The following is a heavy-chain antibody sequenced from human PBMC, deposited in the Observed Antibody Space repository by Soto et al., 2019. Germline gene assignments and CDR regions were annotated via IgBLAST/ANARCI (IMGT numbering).Heavy chain of an antibody. D-gene: IGHD4-17*01. CDR1: GGSISSGGYS. Sequence: ASETLSLTCAVSGGSISSGGYSWSWIRQPPGKGPEWIGYIYHSGSTYYNPSLKSRVTISVDRSKNQFSLKLSSVTAADTAVYYCARGGRTTVTTFDYWGQGTLVTVSS. V-gene: IGHV4-30-2*01. J-gene: IGHJ4*02. CDR2: IYHSGST. CDR3: ARGGRTTVTTFDY.